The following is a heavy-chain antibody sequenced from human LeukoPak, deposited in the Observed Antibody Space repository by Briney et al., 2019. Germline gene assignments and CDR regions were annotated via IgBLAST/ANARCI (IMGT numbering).Heavy chain of an antibody. V-gene: IGHV3-7*01. CDR2: IKQDGSEQ. CDR3: ARVGPSHYYYYMDA. Sequence: PGGSLRLSCSASGFTFSSSWMTWVRQAPGKGLEWVANIKQDGSEQYTADSLKGRFTISRDNDKKLVFLQMNSLRVDDTAVYYCARVGPSHYYYYMDAWGNGTTVSVSS. CDR1: GFTFSSSW. J-gene: IGHJ6*03.